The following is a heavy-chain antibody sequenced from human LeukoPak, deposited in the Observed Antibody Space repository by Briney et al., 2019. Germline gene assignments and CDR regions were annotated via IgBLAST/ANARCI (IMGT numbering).Heavy chain of an antibody. CDR1: GFTFSDYY. Sequence: PGGSLRLSCAASGFTFSDYYMSWIRQAPGKGLEWVSYISSNGSTIYYADSVKGRFTISRDNAKNSLYLQMNSLRAEDTAVYYCARGYYYDSSGYYPFDYWGQGTLVTVSS. D-gene: IGHD3-22*01. J-gene: IGHJ4*02. CDR2: ISSNGSTI. V-gene: IGHV3-11*01. CDR3: ARGYYYDSSGYYPFDY.